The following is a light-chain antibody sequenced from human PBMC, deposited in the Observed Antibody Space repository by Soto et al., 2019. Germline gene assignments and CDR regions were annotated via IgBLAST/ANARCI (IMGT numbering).Light chain of an antibody. CDR3: QQYNDWPPKLT. V-gene: IGKV3-15*01. CDR1: QSITTN. J-gene: IGKJ1*01. Sequence: EVVMTQSPVTLSVSPGERATLSCRASQSITTNFAWYQQKPGQAPRLLIYGASTRATGVPARFSGSGSGTQFTLTISSLQPEDFALYYCQQYNDWPPKLTFGQGTRVDFK. CDR2: GAS.